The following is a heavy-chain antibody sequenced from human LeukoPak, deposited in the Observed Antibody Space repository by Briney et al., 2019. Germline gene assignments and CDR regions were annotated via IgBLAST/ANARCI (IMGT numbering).Heavy chain of an antibody. CDR1: GFTFSNHG. J-gene: IGHJ4*02. D-gene: IGHD2-2*03. CDR3: ARVGSFDY. Sequence: GGSLRLSCAASGFTFSNHGMNWVRQAPGKGLEWVSSISSSSNYIYYADSVKGRFTISRDNAKNSLYLQMNSLRAEDTAVYYCARVGSFDYWGQGTLVTVSS. V-gene: IGHV3-21*01. CDR2: ISSSSNYI.